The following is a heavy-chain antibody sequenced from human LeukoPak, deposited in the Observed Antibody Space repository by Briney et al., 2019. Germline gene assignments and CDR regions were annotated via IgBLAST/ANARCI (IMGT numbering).Heavy chain of an antibody. J-gene: IGHJ4*02. CDR2: INHSGST. V-gene: IGHV4-34*01. D-gene: IGHD3-22*01. Sequence: PSETLSLTCAVYGGSFSGYYSSWIRQPPGKGLEWIGEINHSGSTNYNPSLMSRVTISVDTSKNQFSLKLSSATAADTAVYYCARSYDSSGNDYWGQGTLVTVSS. CDR1: GGSFSGYY. CDR3: ARSYDSSGNDY.